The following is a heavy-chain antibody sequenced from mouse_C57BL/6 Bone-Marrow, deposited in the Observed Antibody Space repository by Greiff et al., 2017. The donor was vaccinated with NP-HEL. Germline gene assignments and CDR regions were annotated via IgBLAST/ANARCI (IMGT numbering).Heavy chain of an antibody. CDR1: GYTFTSYW. V-gene: IGHV1-64*01. J-gene: IGHJ4*01. CDR2: IHPNSGST. CDR3: ARSRGRYAMDY. Sequence: VQLQQPGAELVKPGASVKLSCKASGYTFTSYWMHWVKQRPGQALEWIGMIHPNSGSTNYNEKFKSKATLTVDKSSSTAYMQLSSLTSEDSAVYYCARSRGRYAMDYWGQGTSVTVSS. D-gene: IGHD3-3*01.